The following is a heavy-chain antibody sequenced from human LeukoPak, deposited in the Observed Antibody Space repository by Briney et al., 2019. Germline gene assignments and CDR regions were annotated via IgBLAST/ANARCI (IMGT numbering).Heavy chain of an antibody. CDR1: GGSFSGYY. D-gene: IGHD6-19*01. J-gene: IGHJ5*02. CDR3: ARGDVAVAGTGWFDP. V-gene: IGHV4-34*01. CDR2: INHSGST. Sequence: SETLSLTCAVYGGSFSGYYWSWIRQPPGKGLEWIGEINHSGSTNYNPSLKSRVTISVDTSKNQFSLKLSSVTAADTAVYYCARGDVAVAGTGWFDPWGQGTLVTVSS.